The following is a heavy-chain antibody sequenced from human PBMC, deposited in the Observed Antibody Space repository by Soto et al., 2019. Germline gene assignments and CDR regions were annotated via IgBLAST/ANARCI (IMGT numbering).Heavy chain of an antibody. V-gene: IGHV3-33*01. CDR3: ARSITIFGVVNYYMDV. D-gene: IGHD3-3*01. CDR1: GFTFSSYG. CDR2: IWYDGSNK. Sequence: QVQLVESGGGVVQPGRSLRLSCAASGFTFSSYGMHWVRQAPGKGLEWVAVIWYDGSNKYYADSVKGRFTISRDNSKNTLYLQMNSLIAEDTAVYYCARSITIFGVVNYYMDVWGKGTTVTVSS. J-gene: IGHJ6*03.